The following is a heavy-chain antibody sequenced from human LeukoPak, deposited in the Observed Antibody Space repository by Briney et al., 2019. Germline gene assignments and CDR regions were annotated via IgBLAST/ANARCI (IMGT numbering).Heavy chain of an antibody. CDR1: GGSLSSYY. J-gene: IGHJ4*02. CDR3: ARVAEYYDSSGYHSHFDY. CDR2: IYYSGST. V-gene: IGHV4-59*01. D-gene: IGHD3-22*01. Sequence: SETLSLTCTVSGGSLSSYYWSWVRQPPGKGLEWIGYIYYSGSTNYNPSLKSRVTISVDTSKNQFSLKLSSVTAADTAVYYCARVAEYYDSSGYHSHFDYWGQGTLVTVSS.